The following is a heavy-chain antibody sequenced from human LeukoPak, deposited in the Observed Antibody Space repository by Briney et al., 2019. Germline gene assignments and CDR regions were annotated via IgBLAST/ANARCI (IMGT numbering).Heavy chain of an antibody. CDR1: GYRFTNYW. J-gene: IGHJ4*02. Sequence: GESLKISCKASGYRFTNYWIGWGRQMPGKGLEWMGTIYPGDSDTRYRPSFQGQVTISADKSTSTAYLQWGSLKASDTAMYYCAGLGLETYDSRGYYYFDYWGQGALVTVSS. V-gene: IGHV5-51*01. CDR3: AGLGLETYDSRGYYYFDY. CDR2: IYPGDSDT. D-gene: IGHD3-22*01.